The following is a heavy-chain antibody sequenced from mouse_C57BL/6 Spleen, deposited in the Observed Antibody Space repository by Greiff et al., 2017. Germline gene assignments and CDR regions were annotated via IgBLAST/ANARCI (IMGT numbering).Heavy chain of an antibody. J-gene: IGHJ3*01. CDR3: ASPSNLTWCAY. CDR2: IHPNSGST. D-gene: IGHD4-1*01. V-gene: IGHV1-64*01. CDR1: GYTFTSYW. Sequence: QVQLKQPGAELVKPGASVTLSCKASGYTFTSYWMHWVKQRPGQGLEWIGMIHPNSGSTKYNEKFKSKATLTVDKSSSTAYMQLSSLTSEDSAVYYCASPSNLTWCAYWGQGTLVTVSA.